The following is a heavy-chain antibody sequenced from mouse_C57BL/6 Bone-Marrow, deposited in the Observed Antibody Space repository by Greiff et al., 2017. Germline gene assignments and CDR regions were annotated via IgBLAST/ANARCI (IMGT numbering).Heavy chain of an antibody. Sequence: VQLQQPGAELVKPGASVKLSCKASGYTFTSYWMHWVKQRPGQGLEWIGMIHPNSGSTNYNEKFKSKATLTVDKSSSTAYMQLSSLTSEDSAVYYCARSSYGNLYFDYWGQGTTLTVSS. D-gene: IGHD2-1*01. CDR3: ARSSYGNLYFDY. CDR1: GYTFTSYW. V-gene: IGHV1-64*01. CDR2: IHPNSGST. J-gene: IGHJ2*01.